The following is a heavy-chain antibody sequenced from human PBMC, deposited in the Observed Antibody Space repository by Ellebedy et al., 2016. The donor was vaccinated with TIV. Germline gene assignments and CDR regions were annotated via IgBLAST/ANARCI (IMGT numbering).Heavy chain of an antibody. J-gene: IGHJ3*02. CDR2: IYHHGSV. V-gene: IGHV4/OR15-8*01. CDR1: GGSITTLNW. D-gene: IGHD1-26*01. Sequence: MPSETLSLTCVVSGGSITTLNWWSWVRQPPGKGLEWIGEIYHHGSVKYNASLKSRVSMSVDKSKNQFSLKMASVTAADTALYFCARFSGSEYALDIWGQGTVVTVSS. CDR3: ARFSGSEYALDI.